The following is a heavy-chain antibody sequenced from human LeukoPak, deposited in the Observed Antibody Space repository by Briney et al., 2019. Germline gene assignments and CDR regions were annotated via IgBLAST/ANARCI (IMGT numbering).Heavy chain of an antibody. J-gene: IGHJ4*02. Sequence: GRSLRLSCEASGFTFINYAMDWVRQAPGKGLEWVSSISSSGTYIFYADSVKGRFTISRDNAKNSLYLHMNSQRTEDTAVYYCATINGDYDYFDYWGQGTLVTVSS. CDR3: ATINGDYDYFDY. V-gene: IGHV3-21*01. CDR2: ISSSGTYI. CDR1: GFTFINYA. D-gene: IGHD4-17*01.